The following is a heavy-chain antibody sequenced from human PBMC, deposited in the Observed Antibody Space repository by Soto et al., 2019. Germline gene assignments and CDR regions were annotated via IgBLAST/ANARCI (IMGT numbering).Heavy chain of an antibody. CDR2: IIPILGIA. CDR3: ARFIVGATTNAFDI. J-gene: IGHJ3*02. Sequence: QVQLVQSGAEVKKPGSSVKVSCKASGGTFSSYTISWVRQAPGQGLEWMGRIIPILGIANYAQKFQGRVTITADKSTSTAYMELSSLRSEDTVVYYCARFIVGATTNAFDIWGQGTMVTVSS. D-gene: IGHD1-26*01. CDR1: GGTFSSYT. V-gene: IGHV1-69*02.